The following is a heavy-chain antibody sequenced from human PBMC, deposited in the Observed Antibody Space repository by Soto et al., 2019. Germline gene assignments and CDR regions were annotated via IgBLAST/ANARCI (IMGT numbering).Heavy chain of an antibody. J-gene: IGHJ3*02. Sequence: QVQLVESGGGVVQPGRSLRLSCAASGFTFSSYGMHWVRQAPGKGLEWVAVIWYDGSNKYYADSVKGRFTNSRDNSKNTLYLQMNSLRAEDTAVYYCARGLWLAGGAFDIWGQGTMVTVSS. CDR3: ARGLWLAGGAFDI. D-gene: IGHD6-19*01. CDR2: IWYDGSNK. V-gene: IGHV3-33*01. CDR1: GFTFSSYG.